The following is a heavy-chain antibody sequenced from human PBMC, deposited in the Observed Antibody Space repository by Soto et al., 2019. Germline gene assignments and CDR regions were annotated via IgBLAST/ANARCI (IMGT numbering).Heavy chain of an antibody. CDR1: GGSLSRGGYY. CDR2: INYSGST. J-gene: IGHJ4*02. D-gene: IGHD4-17*01. V-gene: IGHV4-31*11. Sequence: SETLSLTCAFSGGSLSRGGYYWGWSRQDPGKGLKWIGYINYSGSTSYHQSLKSRVTLSVDTSKNQSSLKLSSVTAAATAVYYCARDPSRPGKDYGDHGYFDYWGQGTLVTVS. CDR3: ARDPSRPGKDYGDHGYFDY.